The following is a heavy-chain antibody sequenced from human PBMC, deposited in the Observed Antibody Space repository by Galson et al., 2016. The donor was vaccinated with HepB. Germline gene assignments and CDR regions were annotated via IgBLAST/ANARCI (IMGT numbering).Heavy chain of an antibody. J-gene: IGHJ4*02. CDR2: IYHSGNA. D-gene: IGHD3-16*01. Sequence: TLSLTCTVSGGSISSGGYYWSWIRHHPGEGLKWIGYIYHSGNAYYNASLKSRVTISVDTSKNQFFLKLTSLTAADTAVYFCARGGRKGLWGYYFDYWGQGTLVTVSS. CDR1: GGSISSGGYY. CDR3: ARGGRKGLWGYYFDY. V-gene: IGHV4-31*03.